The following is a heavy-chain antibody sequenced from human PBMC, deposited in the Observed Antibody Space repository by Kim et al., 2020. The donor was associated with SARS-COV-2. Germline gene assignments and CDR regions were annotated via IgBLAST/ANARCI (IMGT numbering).Heavy chain of an antibody. V-gene: IGHV3-30*07. J-gene: IGHJ4*02. CDR3: ARDYYGSGGPDY. D-gene: IGHD3-10*01. Sequence: YYADSVKGRVTSSRDNSKDTLYLQMNSLGAEDTAVYYCARDYYGSGGPDYWGQGTLVTVSS.